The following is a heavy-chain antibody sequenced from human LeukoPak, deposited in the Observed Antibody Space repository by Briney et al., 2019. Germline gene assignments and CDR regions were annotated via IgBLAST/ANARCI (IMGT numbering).Heavy chain of an antibody. CDR3: AREMGYSSGSDAFDI. J-gene: IGHJ3*02. CDR1: GYTFTGYY. CDR2: INPNSGGT. V-gene: IGHV1-2*04. D-gene: IGHD6-19*01. Sequence: RGASVKVSCTASGYTFTGYYMHWVRQAPGQGLEWMGWINPNSGGTNYAQKFQGWVTMTRDTSISTAYMELSRLRSDDTAVYYCAREMGYSSGSDAFDIWGQGTMVTVSS.